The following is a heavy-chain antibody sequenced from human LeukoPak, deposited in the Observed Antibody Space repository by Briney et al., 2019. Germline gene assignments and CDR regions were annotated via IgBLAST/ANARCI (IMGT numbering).Heavy chain of an antibody. J-gene: IGHJ4*02. Sequence: GGSLRLSCAASGFTFDDYGMSWVRQAPGKGLEWVSGINWNGGGTGYADSVKGRFTISRDNSKNTLYLQMNSLRAEDTAVYYCAKPTRSGSYQLFYWGQGTLVTVSS. CDR1: GFTFDDYG. V-gene: IGHV3-20*04. CDR2: INWNGGGT. D-gene: IGHD1-26*01. CDR3: AKPTRSGSYQLFY.